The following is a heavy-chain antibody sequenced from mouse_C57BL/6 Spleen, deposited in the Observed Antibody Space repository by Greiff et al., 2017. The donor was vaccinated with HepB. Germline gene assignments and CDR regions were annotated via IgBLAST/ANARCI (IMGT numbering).Heavy chain of an antibody. V-gene: IGHV5-15*01. CDR1: GFTFSDYG. D-gene: IGHD1-1*01. Sequence: EVKLVESGGGLVQPGGSLKLSCAASGFTFSDYGMAWVRQAPRKGPEWVAFISNLAYSIYYADTVTGRFTISRENAKNTLYLEMSSLRSEDTAMYYCARGGVYYGSSYEDYYAMDYWGQGTSVTVSS. CDR3: ARGGVYYGSSYEDYYAMDY. J-gene: IGHJ4*01. CDR2: ISNLAYSI.